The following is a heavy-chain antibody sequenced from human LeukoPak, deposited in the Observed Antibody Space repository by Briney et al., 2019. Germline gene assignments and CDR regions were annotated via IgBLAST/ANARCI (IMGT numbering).Heavy chain of an antibody. CDR1: GFTFRNYA. Sequence: GGSLRLSCAASGFTFRNYAMSWVRQAPGKGLEWVSTISASGASTGYADSVKGRFTISRDNSKNTLYLQMNSLRAEDTAVYYCANGILGELSPPDDAFDIWGQGTMVTVSS. CDR2: ISASGAST. D-gene: IGHD3-16*02. CDR3: ANGILGELSPPDDAFDI. V-gene: IGHV3-23*01. J-gene: IGHJ3*02.